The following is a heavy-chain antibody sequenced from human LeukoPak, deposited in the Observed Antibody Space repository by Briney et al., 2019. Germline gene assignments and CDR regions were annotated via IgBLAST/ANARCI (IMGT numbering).Heavy chain of an antibody. D-gene: IGHD6-13*01. J-gene: IGHJ4*02. CDR1: GGTFSSYV. Sequence: SVKVSCKASGGTFSSYVISWVRQAPGQGLEWMGGIIAILGTANYAQKLQGRVTITEDESTSTAYMELRSLRSEDTAVYYCARERLAAAGTVELDYWGQGTLVTVSS. V-gene: IGHV1-69*13. CDR3: ARERLAAAGTVELDY. CDR2: IIAILGTA.